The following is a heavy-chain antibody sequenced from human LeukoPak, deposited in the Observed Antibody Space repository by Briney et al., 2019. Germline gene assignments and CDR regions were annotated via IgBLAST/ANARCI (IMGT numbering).Heavy chain of an antibody. Sequence: GGYLRLSCAASGFRFADYGVDWVRQTPGKGLEWVSVIYSGGSTYYADSVKGRFTISRDNSKNTLYLQMNSLRAEDTAVYYCARDSGEYYFDYWGQGTLVTVSS. CDR2: IYSGGST. CDR1: GFRFADYG. J-gene: IGHJ4*02. CDR3: ARDSGEYYFDY. V-gene: IGHV3-53*01.